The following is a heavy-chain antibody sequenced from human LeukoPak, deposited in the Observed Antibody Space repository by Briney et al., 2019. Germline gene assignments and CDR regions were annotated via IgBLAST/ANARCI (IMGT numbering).Heavy chain of an antibody. CDR3: ARDPNRVEMVTPDY. Sequence: GGSLRLSCAASGFTFSSYSMNWVRQAPGKGLEWVSSISSSSSYIYYADSVKGRFTISRDNAKNSLYLQMNSLRAEDTAVYYCARDPNRVEMVTPDYWGQGTLVTVSS. J-gene: IGHJ4*02. D-gene: IGHD5-24*01. V-gene: IGHV3-21*01. CDR1: GFTFSSYS. CDR2: ISSSSSYI.